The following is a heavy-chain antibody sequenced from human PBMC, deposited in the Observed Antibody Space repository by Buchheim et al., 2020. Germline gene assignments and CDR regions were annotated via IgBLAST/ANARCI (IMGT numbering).Heavy chain of an antibody. CDR3: ARDVAAAGTFYYYGMDV. V-gene: IGHV1-69*04. Sequence: QVQLVQSGAEVKKPGSSVKVSCKASGGTFSSYAISWVRQAPGQGLEWMGRIIPILGIANYAQKFQGRVTITADKSTSTAYMGLSSLRSEDTAVYYCARDVAAAGTFYYYGMDVWGQGTT. J-gene: IGHJ6*02. D-gene: IGHD6-13*01. CDR1: GGTFSSYA. CDR2: IIPILGIA.